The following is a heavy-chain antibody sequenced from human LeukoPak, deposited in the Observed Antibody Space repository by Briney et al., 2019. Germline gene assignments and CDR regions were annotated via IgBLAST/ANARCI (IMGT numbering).Heavy chain of an antibody. CDR2: LSAYNGDT. D-gene: IGHD1-26*01. J-gene: IGHJ4*02. Sequence: ASVKVSCKTSGYTFTNYGVSWVRQAPGQGLEWMGWLSAYNGDTHLAQKLQGRVTMTTDTFTTTAYMELRSLTSDDTAVYYCARGYVGATSEAIDYWGQGTLVTVSS. CDR3: ARGYVGATSEAIDY. V-gene: IGHV1-18*01. CDR1: GYTFTNYG.